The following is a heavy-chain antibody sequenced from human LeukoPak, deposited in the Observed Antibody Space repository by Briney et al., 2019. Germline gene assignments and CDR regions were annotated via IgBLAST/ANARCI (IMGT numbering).Heavy chain of an antibody. D-gene: IGHD2-2*01. CDR2: ISGSGGST. V-gene: IGHV3-23*01. CDR1: GFTFSNYA. CDR3: AKGYCSSTSCPIDY. J-gene: IGHJ4*02. Sequence: GGSLRLSCAASGFTFSNYAMNWVRQAPGKGLEWVSAISGSGGSTYYADSVKGRFTISRDNSKNTLYLQMNSLRAEDTAVYYCAKGYCSSTSCPIDYWGQGTLVTVSS.